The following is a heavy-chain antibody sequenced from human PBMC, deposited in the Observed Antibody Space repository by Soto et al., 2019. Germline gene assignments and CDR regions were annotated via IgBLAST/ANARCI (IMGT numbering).Heavy chain of an antibody. CDR3: AHIPYCDSSGSYYNHRAEYFQH. Sequence: SGPTLVNPTQTLTLTCTFSGFSLRPSGVGVGWIRQPPGKALEWLALFYWNDDKSYSPSLKIRLTITKEASKNQVVLTMTNMDPVDTTTYYCAHIPYCDSSGSYYNHRAEYFQHWGQGTLVTVSS. V-gene: IGHV2-5*01. CDR2: FYWNDDK. CDR1: GFSLRPSGVG. D-gene: IGHD3-10*01. J-gene: IGHJ1*01.